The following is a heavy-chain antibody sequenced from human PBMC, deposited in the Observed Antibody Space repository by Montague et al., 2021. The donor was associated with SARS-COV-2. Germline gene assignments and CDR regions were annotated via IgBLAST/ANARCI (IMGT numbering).Heavy chain of an antibody. Sequence: SETLSLTCTLSGGSISTYYCNWIRQFPGKGLERIGYIDYSGSTNXNPXLRSRVIISVDRSKIQSSLKLNSVTAADTAIYYCARLPYDNSYGMDVWGQGTTVTVSS. CDR1: GGSISTYY. D-gene: IGHD3-9*01. J-gene: IGHJ6*02. CDR3: ARLPYDNSYGMDV. CDR2: IDYSGST. V-gene: IGHV4-59*01.